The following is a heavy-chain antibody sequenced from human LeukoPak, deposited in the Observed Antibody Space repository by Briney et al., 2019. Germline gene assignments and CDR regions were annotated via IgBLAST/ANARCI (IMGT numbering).Heavy chain of an antibody. CDR3: VRGLF. CDR1: GYTFTSYD. Sequence: ASVKVSCKASGYTFTSYDINWVRQAGQGLEWIGYMTPSSGNTGYAQNLQGRVTLTMDTSINTAYMELRSRTYEDTAVYYCVRGLFWGLGTLVTVSS. CDR2: MTPSSGNT. J-gene: IGHJ4*02. V-gene: IGHV1-8*01.